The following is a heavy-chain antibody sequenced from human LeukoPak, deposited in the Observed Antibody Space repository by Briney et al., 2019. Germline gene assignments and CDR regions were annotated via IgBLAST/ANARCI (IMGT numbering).Heavy chain of an antibody. V-gene: IGHV3-7*05. Sequence: GGSLILSCAASGFTFSSYWMSWVRQAPGKGLEWVANIKQDGSEKYYVDSVKGRFTISRDNAKNSLYLQMNSLRAEDTAVYYCATVETYYDILTGYSYWGQGTLVTVSS. CDR3: ATVETYYDILTGYSY. J-gene: IGHJ4*02. CDR1: GFTFSSYW. CDR2: IKQDGSEK. D-gene: IGHD3-9*01.